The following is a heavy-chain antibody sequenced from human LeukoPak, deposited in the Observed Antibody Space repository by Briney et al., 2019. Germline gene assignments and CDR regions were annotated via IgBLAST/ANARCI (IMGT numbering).Heavy chain of an antibody. CDR3: ATRAIAVAGTFDY. CDR1: GGSISSSY. CDR2: IYYSGST. Sequence: SETLSLTCTVSGGSISSSYWSWIRQPPGRGLEWIGYIYYSGSTNYNPSFKSRVAISVDTSKNQFSLKLSSVTAADTAVYYCATRAIAVAGTFDYCGQGTLVTVST. D-gene: IGHD6-19*01. J-gene: IGHJ4*02. V-gene: IGHV4-59*08.